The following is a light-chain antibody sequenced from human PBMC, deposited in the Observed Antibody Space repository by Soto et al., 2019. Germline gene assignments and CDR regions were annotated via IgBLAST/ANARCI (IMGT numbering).Light chain of an antibody. Sequence: EILMTQSPATLSVSPGERATLSCRASQSVSSNLAWYQQKPGQAPRLLIYDASNRATGIPARFSGSGSGTDFTLTISSLEPEDFAVYYCQQRSSWPRTFGQGTKVDIK. CDR2: DAS. CDR3: QQRSSWPRT. CDR1: QSVSSN. J-gene: IGKJ1*01. V-gene: IGKV3-11*01.